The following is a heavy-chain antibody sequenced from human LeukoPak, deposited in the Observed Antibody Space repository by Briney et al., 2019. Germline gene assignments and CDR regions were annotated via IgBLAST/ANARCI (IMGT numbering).Heavy chain of an antibody. V-gene: IGHV3-7*01. CDR3: AREQQLVLGDFDY. D-gene: IGHD6-13*01. CDR2: IKENGSKK. J-gene: IGHJ4*02. Sequence: GGSLRLSCAASGFTFSSYWMSWVRQAPGKGLEWVANIKENGSKKYYADSVKGRFTISRDNAKNSLYLQMNSLRAEDAAVYHCAREQQLVLGDFDYWGQGTLVTVSS. CDR1: GFTFSSYW.